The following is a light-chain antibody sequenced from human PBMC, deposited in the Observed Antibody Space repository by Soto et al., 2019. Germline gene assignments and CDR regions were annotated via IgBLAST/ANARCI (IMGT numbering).Light chain of an antibody. V-gene: IGKV1-5*03. CDR2: KAS. CDR3: QQFNSYPIT. J-gene: IGKJ5*01. CDR1: QTISSW. Sequence: DIQITQSPSTLSGSVGDRVAITFRASQTISSWLAWYQQKPGKAPKLLIYKASTLKSGVPSRFSGSGSGTEFTLTISSLQPEDFATYYCQQFNSYPITFGQGTRLEIK.